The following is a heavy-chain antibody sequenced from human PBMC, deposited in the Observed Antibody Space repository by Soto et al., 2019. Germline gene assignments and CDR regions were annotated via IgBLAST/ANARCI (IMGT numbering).Heavy chain of an antibody. CDR3: AKDERGTTLFDN. D-gene: IGHD1-26*01. CDR2: ISGGGGST. Sequence: LRLSCTASGFTFSSHAMSWVRQAPGKGLEWVSAISGGGGSTYYADSVKGRFTISRDNSKNTLYLQMNSLRAEDTAAYYCAKDERGTTLFDNWGQGTLVTVSS. CDR1: GFTFSSHA. V-gene: IGHV3-23*01. J-gene: IGHJ4*02.